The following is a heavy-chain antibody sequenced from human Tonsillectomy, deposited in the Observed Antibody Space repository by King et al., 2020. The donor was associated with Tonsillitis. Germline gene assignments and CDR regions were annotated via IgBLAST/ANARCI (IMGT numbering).Heavy chain of an antibody. CDR1: GDSIITSSYY. CDR2: IFHTGRT. Sequence: LQLQESGPGLVKPSETLSLTCTVSGDSIITSSYYWGWIRQPPGKGLEWFGSIFHTGRTFYNPSLKSRVTMSVDPSKNQFSLRLTSMTAADTAVYYCARTFCSGSSCYLYYYYMDVWGRGITVTVSS. V-gene: IGHV4-39*01. J-gene: IGHJ6*03. CDR3: ARTFCSGSSCYLYYYYMDV. D-gene: IGHD2-15*01.